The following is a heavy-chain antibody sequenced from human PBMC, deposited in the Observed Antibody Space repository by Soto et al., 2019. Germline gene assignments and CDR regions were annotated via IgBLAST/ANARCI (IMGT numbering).Heavy chain of an antibody. Sequence: SVKVSCKASGGTFSSYAISWVRQAPGQGLEWMGGIIPIFGTASYAQKFQGRVTITADESTSTAYMELSSLRSEDTAVYYCARDKLAVARGYYYYGMDVWGQGTTVTVSS. CDR3: ARDKLAVARGYYYYGMDV. V-gene: IGHV1-69*13. CDR1: GGTFSSYA. CDR2: IIPIFGTA. J-gene: IGHJ6*02. D-gene: IGHD6-19*01.